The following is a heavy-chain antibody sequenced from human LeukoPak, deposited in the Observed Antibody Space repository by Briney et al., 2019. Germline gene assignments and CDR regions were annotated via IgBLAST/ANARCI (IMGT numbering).Heavy chain of an antibody. CDR2: IYYSGTT. D-gene: IGHD1-1*01. V-gene: IGHV4-59*12. J-gene: IGHJ5*02. Sequence: PSETLSLTCTVSGGSISSYYWSWIRQPPGKGLEWIGYIYYSGTTNYNPSLKSRVTISVDMSKNQFSLKLSSVTAADTAVYYCARERDQLGWFDPWGQGTLVTVSS. CDR1: GGSISSYY. CDR3: ARERDQLGWFDP.